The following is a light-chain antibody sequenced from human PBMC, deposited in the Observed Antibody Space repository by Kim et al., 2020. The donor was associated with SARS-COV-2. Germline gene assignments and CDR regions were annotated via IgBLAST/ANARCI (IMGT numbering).Light chain of an antibody. Sequence: SFTISCTGTSSDVGGYNYVSWYQQHPGKAPKLMIYDVSKRPSGVPDRFSGSKSGNTASLTISGLQAEDEADYYCCSHAGSYTFRYVFGTGTKVTVL. V-gene: IGLV2-11*01. CDR3: CSHAGSYTFRYV. CDR1: SSDVGGYNY. J-gene: IGLJ1*01. CDR2: DVS.